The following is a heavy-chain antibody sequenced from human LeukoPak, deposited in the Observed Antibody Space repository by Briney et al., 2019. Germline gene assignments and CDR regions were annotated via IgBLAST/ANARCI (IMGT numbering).Heavy chain of an antibody. V-gene: IGHV1-69*05. CDR1: GGTFSSYA. CDR2: IIPIFGTA. CDR3: AREGTYGGSYYEVDFDY. J-gene: IGHJ4*02. Sequence: SVKVSCKASGGTFSSYAISWVRQAPGQGLEWMGGIIPIFGTANYAQKFQGRVTITTDESTTTAYMELSSLRSEDTAVYYCAREGTYGGSYYEVDFDYWGQGTLVTVSS. D-gene: IGHD1-26*01.